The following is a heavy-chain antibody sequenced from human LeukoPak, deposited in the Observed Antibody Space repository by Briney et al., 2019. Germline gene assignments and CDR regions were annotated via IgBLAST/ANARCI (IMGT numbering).Heavy chain of an antibody. CDR3: AKDQYQLLSFDY. CDR2: INSDGSST. Sequence: HSGGSLRLSCAASGFTFSSYWMHWVRHAPGKGLVWVSRINSDGSSTSYADSVKGRFTISRDNAKNTLYLQMNSLRAEDTAVYYCAKDQYQLLSFDYWGQGTLVTVSS. V-gene: IGHV3-74*01. D-gene: IGHD2-2*01. J-gene: IGHJ4*02. CDR1: GFTFSSYW.